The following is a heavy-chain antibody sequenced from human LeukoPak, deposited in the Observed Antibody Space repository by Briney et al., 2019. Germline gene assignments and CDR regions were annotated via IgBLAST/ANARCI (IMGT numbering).Heavy chain of an antibody. Sequence: PGVSLRLSCAASGFTFSSYGMHWVRQAPGKGLEWVAFIRYDGSKKYYADSVKGRFTISRDNSKNTLYLQVNSLRAEDTAVYYCAKDSWEVGATSEIDYWGQGTLVTVSS. V-gene: IGHV3-30*02. CDR2: IRYDGSKK. CDR3: AKDSWEVGATSEIDY. J-gene: IGHJ4*02. D-gene: IGHD1-26*01. CDR1: GFTFSSYG.